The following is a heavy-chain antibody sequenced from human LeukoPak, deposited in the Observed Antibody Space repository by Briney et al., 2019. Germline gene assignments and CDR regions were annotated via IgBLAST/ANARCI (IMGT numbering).Heavy chain of an antibody. D-gene: IGHD2-2*01. V-gene: IGHV1-8*03. Sequence: ASVKVSCKASGYTFTSYDINWVRQATGQGLEWMGWMNPNSGNTGYAQKFQGRVTITRNTSISTAYMELSSLRSEDTAVYYCAREGYCSSTSCLAPDYWGQGTLVTVSS. CDR1: GYTFTSYD. CDR3: AREGYCSSTSCLAPDY. J-gene: IGHJ4*02. CDR2: MNPNSGNT.